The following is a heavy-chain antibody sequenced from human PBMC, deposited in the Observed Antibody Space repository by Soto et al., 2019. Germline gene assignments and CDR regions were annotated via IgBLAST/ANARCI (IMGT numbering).Heavy chain of an antibody. J-gene: IGHJ6*03. V-gene: IGHV1-3*01. D-gene: IGHD2-2*01. Sequence: GASVKVSCKASGYTFTSYAMHWVRQAPGQRLEWMGWINAGNGNTKYSQKFQGRVTITRDTSASTAYMELSSLRSEDTAVYYCARGGYCSSTSCYYYYYMDVWGKGTTVTVS. CDR2: INAGNGNT. CDR3: ARGGYCSSTSCYYYYYMDV. CDR1: GYTFTSYA.